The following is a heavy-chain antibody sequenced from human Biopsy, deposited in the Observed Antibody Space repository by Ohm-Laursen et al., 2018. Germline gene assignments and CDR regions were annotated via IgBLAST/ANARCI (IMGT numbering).Heavy chain of an antibody. CDR3: ARGDYFDSNGYFWFDP. CDR2: IFNSANT. V-gene: IGHV4-31*01. CDR1: GGSISSGGSY. D-gene: IGHD3-22*01. Sequence: TLSLTCTVSGGSISSGGSYWSWIRQRPGKGLEWIGYIFNSANTYYNPSLKNLITISGDTSKNQFSLKLNSVTAADTAAYYRARGDYFDSNGYFWFDPWGQGTLVTVSS. J-gene: IGHJ5*02.